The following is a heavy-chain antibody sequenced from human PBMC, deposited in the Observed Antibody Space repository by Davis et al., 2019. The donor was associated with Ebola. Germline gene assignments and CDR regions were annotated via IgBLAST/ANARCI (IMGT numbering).Heavy chain of an antibody. CDR1: GSTFSSYW. V-gene: IGHV3-74*01. CDR2: INSDGSST. J-gene: IGHJ4*02. CDR3: AKFMYGDYYFDY. Sequence: PGGSLRLSCAASGSTFSSYWMHWVRQAPGKGLVWVSRINSDGSSTSYADSVKGRFTISRDNAKNTLYLQMNSLRAEDTAVYYCAKFMYGDYYFDYWGQGTLVTVSS. D-gene: IGHD4-17*01.